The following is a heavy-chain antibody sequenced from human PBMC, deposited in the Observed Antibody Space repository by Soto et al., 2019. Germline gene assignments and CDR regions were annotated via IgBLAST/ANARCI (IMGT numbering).Heavy chain of an antibody. CDR1: GFTVSSHC. Sequence: GGSLRLCCAASGFTVSSHCVSWVRQAPGRGLEWVSVIFSGGTTYYADSVQGRFTISRDSSKNTLYLQMNSLRAEDTAVYYCARETVPPSYHYYDCWGQGTLVTVSS. CDR2: IFSGGTT. CDR3: ARETVPPSYHYYDC. J-gene: IGHJ4*02. V-gene: IGHV3-53*01. D-gene: IGHD2-2*01.